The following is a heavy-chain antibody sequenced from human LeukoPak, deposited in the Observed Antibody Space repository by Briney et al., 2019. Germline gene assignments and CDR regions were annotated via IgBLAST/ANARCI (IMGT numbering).Heavy chain of an antibody. CDR1: GGSFSGYY. D-gene: IGHD2-21*02. CDR3: ARGGYGDCFFGY. V-gene: IGHV4-34*01. J-gene: IGHJ4*02. Sequence: SETLSLTCAVYGGSFSGYYWSWIRQPPGKGLEWIGEINHSGSTNYNPSLKSRVTISVDTSKNQFSLKLSSVTAADTAVYYCARGGYGDCFFGYWGQGTLVTVSS. CDR2: INHSGST.